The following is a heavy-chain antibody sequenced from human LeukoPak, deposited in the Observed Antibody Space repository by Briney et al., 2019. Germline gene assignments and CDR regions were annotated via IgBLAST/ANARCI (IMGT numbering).Heavy chain of an antibody. CDR1: GGSISSGSYY. D-gene: IGHD1-1*01. CDR2: IYTSGST. Sequence: PSEILSLTCTVSGGSISSGSYYWSWIRQPAGKGLEWIGRIYTSGSTNYNPSLKSRVTISVDTSKNQFSLKLSSVTAAVTAVYYCARDPISRTGPNWFDPWGQGTLVTVSS. V-gene: IGHV4-61*02. J-gene: IGHJ5*02. CDR3: ARDPISRTGPNWFDP.